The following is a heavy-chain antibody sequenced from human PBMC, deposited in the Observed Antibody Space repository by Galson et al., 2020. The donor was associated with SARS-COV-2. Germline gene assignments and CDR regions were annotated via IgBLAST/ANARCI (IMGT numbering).Heavy chain of an antibody. CDR3: AKGLYGGYDYFDY. J-gene: IGHJ4*02. CDR2: ISYDGRNK. D-gene: IGHD5-12*01. V-gene: IGHV3-30*18. Sequence: GESLKISCAASGFTFSSYGMHWVRQAPGKGLEWVAVISYDGRNKYYADSVKGRFTISRDNSKNTLYLQMNSLRAEDTAVYYCAKGLYGGYDYFDYWGQGTLVTVSS. CDR1: GFTFSSYG.